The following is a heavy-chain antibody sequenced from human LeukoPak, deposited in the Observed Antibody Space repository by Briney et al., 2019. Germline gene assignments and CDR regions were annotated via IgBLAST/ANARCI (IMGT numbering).Heavy chain of an antibody. D-gene: IGHD4/OR15-4a*01. Sequence: GEFPKIFRNSSAYSFSNYCLGWVRPSPGKGLGLVLIIYPGDSDTRYSLSFQGHVTISADKSISTAYLQWSILKASDTAMYYGARTAGANYYDYYMDVWGKGTTVTVSS. CDR2: IYPGDSDT. CDR1: AYSFSNYC. CDR3: ARTAGANYYDYYMDV. V-gene: IGHV5-51*01. J-gene: IGHJ6*03.